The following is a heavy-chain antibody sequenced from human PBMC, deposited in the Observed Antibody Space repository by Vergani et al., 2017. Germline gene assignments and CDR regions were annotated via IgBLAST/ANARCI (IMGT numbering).Heavy chain of an antibody. V-gene: IGHV4-38-2*02. J-gene: IGHJ6*02. Sequence: QVQLQESGPGLVKPSETLSLTCTVSGYSISSGYYWGWIRQPPGKALVWIGSIYHSGSTYYNPSLKSRVTISVDTSKNQFSLKLSSVTAADTAVYYCARMLSYYYYGMDVWGQGTTVTVS. D-gene: IGHD3-10*02. CDR2: IYHSGST. CDR3: ARMLSYYYYGMDV. CDR1: GYSISSGYY.